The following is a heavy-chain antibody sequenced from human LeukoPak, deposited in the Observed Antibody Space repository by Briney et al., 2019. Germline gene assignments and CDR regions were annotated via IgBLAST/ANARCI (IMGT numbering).Heavy chain of an antibody. CDR1: GGSISRYY. D-gene: IGHD6-25*01. Sequence: PSETLPLTCTVSGGSISRYYWSWTRQPPGKGLEWIGHIYYSGSTYYNPSLKSRVTISVDTSKNQFSLKLSSVTAADTAVYNCARYSSAWFDPWGQGTLVTVSS. CDR3: ARYSSAWFDP. V-gene: IGHV4-59*04. J-gene: IGHJ5*02. CDR2: IYYSGST.